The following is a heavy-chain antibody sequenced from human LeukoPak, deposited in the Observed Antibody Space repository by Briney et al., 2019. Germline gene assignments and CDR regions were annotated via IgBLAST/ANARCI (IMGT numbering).Heavy chain of an antibody. CDR1: GFDFSNFV. D-gene: IGHD3-10*01. Sequence: GGSLRLSCAASGFDFSNFVIHWVRQAPGKGLEWVAFIRFGRSDKYYADSVKGRFTISRDNSEKMLYLQMNSLRAEDTAVYYCAKDRLDTMLRGRYYFDSWGQGTLVTVSS. CDR2: IRFGRSDK. J-gene: IGHJ4*02. CDR3: AKDRLDTMLRGRYYFDS. V-gene: IGHV3-30*02.